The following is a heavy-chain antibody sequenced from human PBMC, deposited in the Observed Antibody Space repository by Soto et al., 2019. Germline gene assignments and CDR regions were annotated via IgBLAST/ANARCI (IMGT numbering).Heavy chain of an antibody. V-gene: IGHV3-33*01. CDR2: IWYDGSNK. CDR1: GFTFSSYG. D-gene: IGHD2-15*01. Sequence: GGSLRLSCAASGFTFSSYGMHWVRQAPGKGLEWVAVIWYDGSNKYYADSVKGRFTISRDNSKNTLYLQMNSLRAEDTAVYYCARDKETGGTGLFEYWGQGTLVTVSS. CDR3: ARDKETGGTGLFEY. J-gene: IGHJ4*02.